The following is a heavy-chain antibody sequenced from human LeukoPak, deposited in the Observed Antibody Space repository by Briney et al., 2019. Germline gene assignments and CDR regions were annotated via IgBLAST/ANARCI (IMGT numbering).Heavy chain of an antibody. Sequence: GGSLRLSCAASGFTFDDYAMHWVRQAPGKGLEWVSGISWNSGSIGYADSVKGRFTISRDNAKNSLYLQMNSLRAEDTALYFCAKKAQYNGNYPLDYWGQGTLVFVSS. J-gene: IGHJ4*02. CDR1: GFTFDDYA. CDR3: AKKAQYNGNYPLDY. V-gene: IGHV3-9*01. D-gene: IGHD1-26*01. CDR2: ISWNSGSI.